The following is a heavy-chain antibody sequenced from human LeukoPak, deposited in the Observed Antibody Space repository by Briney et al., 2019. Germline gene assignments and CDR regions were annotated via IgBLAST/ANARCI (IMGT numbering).Heavy chain of an antibody. CDR3: ARGAILRYFDHLPYFDY. V-gene: IGHV4-59*08. J-gene: IGHJ4*02. CDR1: GGSISSYY. CDR2: IYYSGST. D-gene: IGHD3-9*01. Sequence: KTSETLSLTCTVSGGSISSYYWSWIRQPPGKGLEWIGYIYYSGSTNYNPSLKSRVTISVDTSKNQFSLKLSSVTAADTAVYYCARGAILRYFDHLPYFDYWGQGTLVTVSS.